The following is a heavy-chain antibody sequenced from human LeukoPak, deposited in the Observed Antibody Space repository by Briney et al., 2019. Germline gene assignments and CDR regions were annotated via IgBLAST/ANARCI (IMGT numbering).Heavy chain of an antibody. CDR1: DGSISSYY. CDR2: IYDSGST. CDR3: ASLTTADAFDI. V-gene: IGHV4-59*01. D-gene: IGHD3-22*01. J-gene: IGHJ3*02. Sequence: KPSETLSLTCTVSDGSISSYYWSWIRQPAGKGLEWIGYIYDSGSTNYNPSLKSRVTISVDTSKNQFSLKLSSVTAADTAVFYCASLTTADAFDIWGQGTMVTVSS.